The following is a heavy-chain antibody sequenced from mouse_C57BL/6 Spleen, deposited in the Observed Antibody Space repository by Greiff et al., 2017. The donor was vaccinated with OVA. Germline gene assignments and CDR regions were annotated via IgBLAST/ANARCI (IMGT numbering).Heavy chain of an antibody. CDR2: IHPNSGST. Sequence: QVHVKQPGAELVKPGASVKLSCKASGYTFTSYWMHWVKQRPGQGLEWIGMIHPNSGSTNYNEKFKSKATLTVDKSSITAYMQLSSLTSEDSAVYYCARDYGSSSYYFDYWGQGTTLTVSS. CDR1: GYTFTSYW. J-gene: IGHJ2*01. D-gene: IGHD1-1*01. V-gene: IGHV1-64*01. CDR3: ARDYGSSSYYFDY.